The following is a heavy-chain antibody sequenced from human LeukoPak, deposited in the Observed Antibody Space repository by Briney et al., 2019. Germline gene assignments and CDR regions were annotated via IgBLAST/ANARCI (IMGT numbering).Heavy chain of an antibody. J-gene: IGHJ5*02. V-gene: IGHV3-7*04. CDR3: ARGPGWFDP. CDR2: IKQDGSEK. Sequence: GGSLRLSCAAPRFTFSSYWMSWVRQAPGKGLEWVANIKQDGSEKYYVDSVKGRFTISRDNAKNSLYLQMNSLRAEDTAVYYCARGPGWFDPWGQGTLVTVSS. CDR1: RFTFSSYW.